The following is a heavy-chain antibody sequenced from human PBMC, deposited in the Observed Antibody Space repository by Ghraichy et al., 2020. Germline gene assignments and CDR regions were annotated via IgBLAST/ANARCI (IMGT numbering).Heavy chain of an antibody. Sequence: GGSLRLSCAASGFTFRSYSMNWVRQAPGKGLEWVSYISSSSSTIYYADSVKGRFTISRDNAKNSLYLQMNSLRDEDTAVYYCARDTQRELYCGGDCYPYYFDYWGQGTLVTVSS. CDR2: ISSSSSTI. V-gene: IGHV3-48*02. J-gene: IGHJ4*02. D-gene: IGHD2-21*02. CDR3: ARDTQRELYCGGDCYPYYFDY. CDR1: GFTFRSYS.